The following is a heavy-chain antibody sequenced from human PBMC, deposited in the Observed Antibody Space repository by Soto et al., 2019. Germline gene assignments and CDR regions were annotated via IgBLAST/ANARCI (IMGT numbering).Heavy chain of an antibody. D-gene: IGHD3-10*01. CDR2: ISSSSSYI. J-gene: IGHJ6*02. V-gene: IGHV3-21*01. Sequence: GGSLRLSCAASGFTFSSYSMNWVRQAPGKGLEWVSSISSSSSYIYYADSVKGRFTIPRDNAKNSLYLQMNSLRAEDTAVYYCARDHGEFRPLGMDVWGQGTTVTVSS. CDR1: GFTFSSYS. CDR3: ARDHGEFRPLGMDV.